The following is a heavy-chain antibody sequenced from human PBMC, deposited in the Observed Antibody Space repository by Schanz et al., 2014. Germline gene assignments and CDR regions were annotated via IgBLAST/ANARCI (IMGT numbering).Heavy chain of an antibody. CDR2: ISSGGGNT. Sequence: EVQLLESGGGLVQPGGSLRLSCAASGFTFSSYAMSWVRQAPGKGLEWVSSISSGGGNTYYADSVKGRFTISRDSAKNSLYLQMNSLRPEDTALYYCAKGSRSGSKVMDVWGKGTTVTVSS. V-gene: IGHV3-23*01. J-gene: IGHJ6*03. CDR3: AKGSRSGSKVMDV. CDR1: GFTFSSYA. D-gene: IGHD3-10*01.